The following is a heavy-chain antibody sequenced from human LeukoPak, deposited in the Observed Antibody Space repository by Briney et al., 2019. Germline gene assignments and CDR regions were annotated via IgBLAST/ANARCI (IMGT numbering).Heavy chain of an antibody. J-gene: IGHJ6*02. Sequence: ASVTVSCKASGYTFTSYGISWVRQAPGQGLEWMGWISAYNGNTNYAQKLQGRVTMTTDTSTSTAYMELRSLRSDDTAVYYCARVGYCSGGSCYTYYYYGMDVWGQGTTVTVSS. D-gene: IGHD2-15*01. CDR2: ISAYNGNT. CDR3: ARVGYCSGGSCYTYYYYGMDV. V-gene: IGHV1-18*01. CDR1: GYTFTSYG.